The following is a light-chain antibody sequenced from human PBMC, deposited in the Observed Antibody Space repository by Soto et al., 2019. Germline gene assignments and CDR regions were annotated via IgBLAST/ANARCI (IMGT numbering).Light chain of an antibody. Sequence: QSVLTQPASVSGSPGQSITISWTGTSSDLGGYNYVCWYQQHPGKAPKLIIYDVNNRPSGISDRFSGSQSGNTASLTISGLQAEDEGTYYCTSYATGSTLFGGGTQLTVL. V-gene: IGLV2-14*03. J-gene: IGLJ3*02. CDR1: SSDLGGYNY. CDR3: TSYATGSTL. CDR2: DVN.